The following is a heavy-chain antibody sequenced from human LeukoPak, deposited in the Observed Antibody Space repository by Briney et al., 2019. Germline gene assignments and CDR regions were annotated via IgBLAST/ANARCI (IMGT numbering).Heavy chain of an antibody. CDR3: ARAVLEKRTDAFDI. V-gene: IGHV1-2*02. J-gene: IGHJ3*02. CDR1: GYTFTGYY. CDR2: INPNSGGT. D-gene: IGHD6-25*01. Sequence: GASVKVSCKASGYTFTGYYMHWVRQAPGQGLEWMGWINPNSGGTNYAQKFQGRVTMTRDTSISTAYMELSRLRSDDTAVYYCARAVLEKRTDAFDIWGQGTMVTVSS.